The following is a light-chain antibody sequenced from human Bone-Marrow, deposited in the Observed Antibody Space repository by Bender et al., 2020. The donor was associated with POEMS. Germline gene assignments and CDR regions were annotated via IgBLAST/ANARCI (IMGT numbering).Light chain of an antibody. J-gene: IGLJ3*02. CDR3: QSYDNSLGGWV. V-gene: IGLV2-14*02. Sequence: QSALTQPASVSGSPGQSITISCTGTSNDVGSYSLVSWYQQHPGKAPKLLIYGYNNRPSGVPDRFSGSKSGTSASLAITGLQAEDEGDYYCQSYDNSLGGWVFGGGTKLTVL. CDR1: SNDVGSYSL. CDR2: GYN.